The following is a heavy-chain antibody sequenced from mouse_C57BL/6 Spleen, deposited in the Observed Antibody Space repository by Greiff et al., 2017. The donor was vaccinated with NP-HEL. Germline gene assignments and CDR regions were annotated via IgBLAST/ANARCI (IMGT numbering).Heavy chain of an antibody. J-gene: IGHJ1*03. D-gene: IGHD2-3*01. CDR1: GYSFTSYY. CDR2: IYPGSGNT. Sequence: QVQLQQSGPELVKPGASVKISCKASGYSFTSYYIHWVKQRPGQGLEWIGWIYPGSGNTKYNEKFKGKATLTADTSSSTAYMELSSLTSEDSAVDDCARADGYYWYFDVWGTGTTVTVSS. V-gene: IGHV1-66*01. CDR3: ARADGYYWYFDV.